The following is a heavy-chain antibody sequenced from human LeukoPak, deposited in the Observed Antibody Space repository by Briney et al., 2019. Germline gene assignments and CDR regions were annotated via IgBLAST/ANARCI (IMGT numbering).Heavy chain of an antibody. J-gene: IGHJ4*02. V-gene: IGHV3-7*01. Sequence: GGSLRVSCAASGFTFSSYWMSWVRQAPGKGLEWVANIKQDGSEKYYVDSVKGRFTISRDNAKNSLYLQMNTLRAEDTAVYYCATFCGGDCSLPNDYWGQGTLVTVSS. CDR1: GFTFSSYW. D-gene: IGHD2-21*02. CDR3: ATFCGGDCSLPNDY. CDR2: IKQDGSEK.